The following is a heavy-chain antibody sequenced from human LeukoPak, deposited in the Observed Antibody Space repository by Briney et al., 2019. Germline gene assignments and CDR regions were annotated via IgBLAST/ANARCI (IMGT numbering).Heavy chain of an antibody. CDR1: GYTFTGYY. Sequence: ASVKVSCKASGYTFTGYYMHWVRQATGQGLEWMGWINPNSGGTNYAQKFQGWVTMTRDTSISTAYMELSRLRSDDTAVYYCARGENDYVWGSYRRRYYFDYWGQGTLVTVSS. V-gene: IGHV1-2*04. CDR3: ARGENDYVWGSYRRRYYFDY. CDR2: INPNSGGT. J-gene: IGHJ4*02. D-gene: IGHD3-16*02.